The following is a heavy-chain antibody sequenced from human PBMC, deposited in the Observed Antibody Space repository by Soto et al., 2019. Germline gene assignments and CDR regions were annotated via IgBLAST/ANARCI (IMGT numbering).Heavy chain of an antibody. CDR1: GFAFSYYG. Sequence: GGSLRLSCVASGFAFSYYGMHWVRQAPGKGLEWVAVISYDGSDKYYADSVKGRFTVSRDNSKNTLYLQMNSLRVEDTAVYYCVKSVTTLSPGQYYYYAMDVWGQGTTVTVSS. CDR2: ISYDGSDK. J-gene: IGHJ6*02. D-gene: IGHD4-17*01. V-gene: IGHV3-30*18. CDR3: VKSVTTLSPGQYYYYAMDV.